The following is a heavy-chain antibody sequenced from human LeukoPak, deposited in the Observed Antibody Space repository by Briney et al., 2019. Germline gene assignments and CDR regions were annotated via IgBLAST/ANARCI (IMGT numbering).Heavy chain of an antibody. CDR2: ISSGGSSI. CDR1: GFTFNTYE. J-gene: IGHJ6*02. CDR3: ARRQFYYFGMDV. Sequence: GGSLRLSCAASGFTFNTYEMNWVRQAPGKGLEWVSYISSGGSSIYYADSVKGRFTISRDNAKNSLYLQMNSLRAEDTAVYYCARRQFYYFGMDVWGQGTAVTVSS. D-gene: IGHD5-24*01. V-gene: IGHV3-48*03.